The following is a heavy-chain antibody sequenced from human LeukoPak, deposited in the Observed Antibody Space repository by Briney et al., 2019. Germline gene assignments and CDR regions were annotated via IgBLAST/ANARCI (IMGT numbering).Heavy chain of an antibody. CDR3: ARHAGGWYIDY. V-gene: IGHV4-59*08. CDR2: IYYSGST. D-gene: IGHD6-19*01. J-gene: IGHJ4*02. CDR1: GGSIISYC. Sequence: PSETLSLTCTVSGGSIISYCWSWIRQPPGKGLEWIGYIYYSGSTNYNPSLKSRVTISVDTSKNQFSLKLSSVTAADTAVYYCARHAGGWYIDYWGQGTLVTVSS.